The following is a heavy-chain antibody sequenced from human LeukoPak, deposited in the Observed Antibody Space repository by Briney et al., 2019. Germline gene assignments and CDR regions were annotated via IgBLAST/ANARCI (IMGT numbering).Heavy chain of an antibody. J-gene: IGHJ6*02. CDR1: GYTFTGYY. CDR3: ARVAHYDILTGYCSYGMDV. V-gene: IGHV1-2*02. Sequence: ASVKVSCKASGYTFTGYYMHWVRQAPGQGLEWMGWINPNSGGTNYAQKFQGRVTMTRGTSISTAYMELSRLRSDDTAVYYCARVAHYDILTGYCSYGMDVWGQGTTVTVSS. D-gene: IGHD3-9*01. CDR2: INPNSGGT.